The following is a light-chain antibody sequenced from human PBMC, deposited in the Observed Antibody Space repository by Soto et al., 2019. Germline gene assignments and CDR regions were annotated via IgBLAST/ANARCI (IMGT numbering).Light chain of an antibody. J-gene: IGKJ3*01. CDR3: QARSNWPS. CDR1: QSVSSF. V-gene: IGKV3-11*01. CDR2: DAS. Sequence: EIVLTQSPGTLSLSPGERATLSCRASQSVSSFLAWYQQKPGQSPRLLIYDASNRATGIPTRFSGSGSGTDFPLTISSLEPEDFAVYYCQARSNWPSFGPGTKVDI.